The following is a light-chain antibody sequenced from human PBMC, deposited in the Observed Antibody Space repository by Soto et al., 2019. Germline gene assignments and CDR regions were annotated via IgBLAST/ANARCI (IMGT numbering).Light chain of an antibody. Sequence: QAVLTQPPSVSGAPGQRVTISCTGTSSNIGAGYDVNWYQHLPGAAPKLLIYTNGNRPSGVPDRFSGSQSGTSASLAITGLQAEDEADYYCQSYDSGLGGSVFGGGTKVTVL. V-gene: IGLV1-40*01. CDR2: TNG. CDR3: QSYDSGLGGSV. J-gene: IGLJ3*02. CDR1: SSNIGAGYD.